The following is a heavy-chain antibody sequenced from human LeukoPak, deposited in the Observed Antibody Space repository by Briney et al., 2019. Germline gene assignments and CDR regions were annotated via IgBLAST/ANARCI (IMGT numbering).Heavy chain of an antibody. CDR1: GFSFSSYG. CDR3: ATDLEAGSSKDY. CDR2: IRNDGSNK. J-gene: IGHJ4*02. Sequence: PGGSLRLSCEASGFSFSSYGMHWVRQAPGKGLEWVAFIRNDGSNKYYGDSVKGRFTISRDNSKNTLYLQMNSLRSEDTAVYYCATDLEAGSSKDYWGQGTLVTVSS. V-gene: IGHV3-30*02. D-gene: IGHD6-6*01.